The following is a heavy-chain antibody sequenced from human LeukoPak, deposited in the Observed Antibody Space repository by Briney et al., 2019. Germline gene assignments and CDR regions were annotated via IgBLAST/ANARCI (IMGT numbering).Heavy chain of an antibody. CDR2: IIDSSSGI. J-gene: IGHJ4*01. D-gene: IGHD4-17*01. V-gene: IGHV3-48*01. CDR1: GVTSGTYS. Sequence: PGGSLRLSCAASGVTSGTYSMNWVRQARGKGRDWGSYIIDSSSGIYYADSVHARFTISRNTAKTSLYLQMNSLSAEDTAVYFCESGPYGDYIDAFDYWGHGTLVTVSS. CDR3: ESGPYGDYIDAFDY.